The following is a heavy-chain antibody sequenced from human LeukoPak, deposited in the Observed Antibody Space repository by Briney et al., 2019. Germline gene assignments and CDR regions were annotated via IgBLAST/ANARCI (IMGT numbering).Heavy chain of an antibody. J-gene: IGHJ4*02. D-gene: IGHD4/OR15-4a*01. CDR2: IWDDGSNK. V-gene: IGHV3-30*02. Sequence: PGGSLGLSCAASGFSFSSYGMHWVRQAPGEGLEWVAFIWDDGSNKYYADSVKGRFTISRDNSKNTLYLQMNSLRAEDTAVYYCAKDPRRGGLWYYFDYWGQGTLVTVSS. CDR1: GFSFSSYG. CDR3: AKDPRRGGLWYYFDY.